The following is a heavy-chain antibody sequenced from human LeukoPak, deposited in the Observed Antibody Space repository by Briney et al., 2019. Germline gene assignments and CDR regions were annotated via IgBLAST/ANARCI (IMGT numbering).Heavy chain of an antibody. CDR3: VXXRPSLDDDAFDI. CDR1: GYTFTSYG. CDR2: ISAYNGNT. J-gene: IGHJ3*02. Sequence: GASVKVSCKASGYTFTSYGISWVRQAPGQGLEWMGWISAYNGNTNYAQKLQGRVTMTTDTSTSAAYMELRSLRSDDTAVYYCVXXRPSLDDDAFDIWGQGTMVTVSS. V-gene: IGHV1-18*01.